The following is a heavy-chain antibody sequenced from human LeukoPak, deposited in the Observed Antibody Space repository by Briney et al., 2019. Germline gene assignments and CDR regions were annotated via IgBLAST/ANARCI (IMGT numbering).Heavy chain of an antibody. D-gene: IGHD3-3*01. CDR3: AREYYDFWSGYYYYYYYYMDV. CDR1: GYTFTSYG. J-gene: IGHJ6*03. Sequence: ASVKVSCKASGYTFTSYGISWVRQAPGQGLEWMGWISAYNGNTNYAQKLQGRVTMTTDTSTSTAYMELRSLRSDDTAVYYCAREYYDFWSGYYYYYYYYMDVWGKGTTVTVSS. CDR2: ISAYNGNT. V-gene: IGHV1-18*01.